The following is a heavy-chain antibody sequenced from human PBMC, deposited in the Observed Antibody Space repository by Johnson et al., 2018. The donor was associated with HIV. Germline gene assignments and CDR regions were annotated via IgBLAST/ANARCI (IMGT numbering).Heavy chain of an antibody. CDR3: ARGFSSGYNDAFDI. CDR1: GFIFNDYG. Sequence: VQLVESGGGVVRPGGSLRLSCATSGFIFNDYGMSWVRQAPGKGLEWVSGINWNGGSTAYADSVKGRFTISRDNAKNSLYLQMSTLRAEDTAFYYCARGFSSGYNDAFDIWGQGTMVTVSS. J-gene: IGHJ3*02. D-gene: IGHD3-22*01. V-gene: IGHV3-20*04. CDR2: INWNGGST.